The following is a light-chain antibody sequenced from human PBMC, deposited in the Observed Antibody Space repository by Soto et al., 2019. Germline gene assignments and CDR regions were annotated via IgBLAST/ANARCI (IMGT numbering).Light chain of an antibody. CDR3: AAWDDSLNGVV. CDR1: SSNIGANT. CDR2: NNN. V-gene: IGLV1-44*01. Sequence: QSVLTQPPSASETPGQRVTISCSGSSSNIGANTVNWYHQVPGTAPKLLIHNNNQRPSGVPDRFSGSRSGTSASLAISGLQSEDEAIYYCAAWDDSLNGVVFGGGTKLTVL. J-gene: IGLJ3*02.